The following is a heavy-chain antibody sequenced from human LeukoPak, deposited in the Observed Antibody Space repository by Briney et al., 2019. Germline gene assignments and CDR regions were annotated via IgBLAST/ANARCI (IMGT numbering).Heavy chain of an antibody. CDR1: GYTFTGYY. CDR2: INPNSGGT. Sequence: ASVKVSCKASGYTFTGYYMHWVRQAPGQGLEWMGWINPNSGGTNYAQKFQGRVTMTRDTSISTAYMELSRLRSDDMAVYYCARDSAPGDTYGLLGIDSWGQGTLVTVSS. V-gene: IGHV1-2*02. D-gene: IGHD5-18*01. CDR3: ARDSAPGDTYGLLGIDS. J-gene: IGHJ4*02.